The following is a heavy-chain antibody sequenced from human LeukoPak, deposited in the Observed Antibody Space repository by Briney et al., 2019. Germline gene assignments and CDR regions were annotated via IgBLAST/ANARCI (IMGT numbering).Heavy chain of an antibody. V-gene: IGHV3-15*01. CDR2: IKSKTDGGTT. J-gene: IGHJ6*04. CDR1: GFTFSNAW. D-gene: IGHD3-10*01. Sequence: GGSLRLSCAASGFTFSNAWMSWVRQAPGKGLGWVGRIKSKTDGGTTDYAAPVKGRFTISRDDSKNTLYLQMNSLKTEDTAVYYCTTTPLWFGELDNYYYYGMDVWGKGTTVTVSS. CDR3: TTTPLWFGELDNYYYYGMDV.